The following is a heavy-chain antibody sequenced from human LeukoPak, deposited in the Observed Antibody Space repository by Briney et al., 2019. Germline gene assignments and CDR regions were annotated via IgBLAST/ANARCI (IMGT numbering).Heavy chain of an antibody. Sequence: ASVTVSCKASGYTFTSYYMHWVRQAPGQGLEWMGIINPSGGSTSYAQKFQGRVTMTRDTSTSTVYMELSSLRSEDTAVYYCARGPLNIVVVTATPPPDFDYWGQGTLVTVSS. V-gene: IGHV1-46*01. D-gene: IGHD2-21*02. CDR3: ARGPLNIVVVTATPPPDFDY. J-gene: IGHJ4*02. CDR2: INPSGGST. CDR1: GYTFTSYY.